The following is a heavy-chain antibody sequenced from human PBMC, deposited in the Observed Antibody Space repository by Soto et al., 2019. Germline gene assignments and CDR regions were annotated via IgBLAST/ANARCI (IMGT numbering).Heavy chain of an antibody. Sequence: EVQLLESGGGLVQPGGSLRLSCAASGFTFSSYAMSWVRQAPGKGLEWVSAISGSGGSTYYADSVKGRFTISIDNSKNTLYLQMNSLRAEDTAVYYCAKVRGYSSGWMYYYGMDVWGQGTTVTVSS. J-gene: IGHJ6*02. CDR1: GFTFSSYA. D-gene: IGHD6-19*01. CDR2: ISGSGGST. CDR3: AKVRGYSSGWMYYYGMDV. V-gene: IGHV3-23*01.